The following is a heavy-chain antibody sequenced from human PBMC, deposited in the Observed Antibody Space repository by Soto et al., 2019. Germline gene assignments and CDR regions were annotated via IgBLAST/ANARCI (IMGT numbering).Heavy chain of an antibody. CDR3: ARGVYDFWSGHPKGLDY. Sequence: GGSLSLACAASGFTFSGSVMHWVRQASGKGLEWVGRIRSKANNYATAYAVSVKGRFTISRDDSRNTAYLQMNSLKTEDTAVYYCARGVYDFWSGHPKGLDYWGQGTVVTVSS. J-gene: IGHJ4*02. V-gene: IGHV3-73*01. D-gene: IGHD3-3*01. CDR1: GFTFSGSV. CDR2: IRSKANNYAT.